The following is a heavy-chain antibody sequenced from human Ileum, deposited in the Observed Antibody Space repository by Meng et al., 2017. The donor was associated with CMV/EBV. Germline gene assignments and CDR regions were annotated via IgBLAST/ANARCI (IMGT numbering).Heavy chain of an antibody. CDR3: IRSTASGTDYWE. Sequence: FSTYWMHWVRRAPGKGLVWVERSDIDERATSDESKTRYADSVKGRFIISRDSAKNTLHLQMNSLRADDTAVYYCIRSTASGTDYWEWGQGTLVTVSS. CDR1: FSTYW. CDR2: SDIDERATSDESKT. D-gene: IGHD3-10*01. V-gene: IGHV3-74*01. J-gene: IGHJ4*02.